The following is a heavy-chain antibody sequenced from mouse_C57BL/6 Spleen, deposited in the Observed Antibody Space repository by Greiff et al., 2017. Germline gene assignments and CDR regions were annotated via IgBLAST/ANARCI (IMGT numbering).Heavy chain of an antibody. CDR3: ASRTVGYAMDY. CDR1: GFTFSDYG. J-gene: IGHJ4*01. Sequence: EVQRVESGGGLVKPGGSLKLSCAASGFTFSDYGMHWVRQAPEKGLEWVAYISSGSSTIYYADTVKGRFTISRDNAKNTLFLQMTSLRSEDTAMYYCASRTVGYAMDYWGQGTSVTVSS. V-gene: IGHV5-17*01. CDR2: ISSGSSTI. D-gene: IGHD1-1*01.